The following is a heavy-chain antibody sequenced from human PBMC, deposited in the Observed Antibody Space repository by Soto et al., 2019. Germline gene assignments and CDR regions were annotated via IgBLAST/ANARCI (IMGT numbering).Heavy chain of an antibody. Sequence: ASVKVSCKASGGTFSSYTISWVRQAPGQGLEWMGRIIPILGIANYAQKFQGRVTITADKSTSTAYMELSSLRSEDTAVYYCARAPPYCSSTSCYDQYNWFDPWGQGTLVTVSS. D-gene: IGHD2-2*01. V-gene: IGHV1-69*02. CDR1: GGTFSSYT. J-gene: IGHJ5*02. CDR2: IIPILGIA. CDR3: ARAPPYCSSTSCYDQYNWFDP.